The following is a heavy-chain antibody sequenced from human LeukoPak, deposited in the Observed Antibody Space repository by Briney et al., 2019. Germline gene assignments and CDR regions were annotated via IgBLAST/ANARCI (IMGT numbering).Heavy chain of an antibody. J-gene: IGHJ5*02. CDR1: GFTFSSYA. V-gene: IGHV3-23*01. D-gene: IGHD2-15*01. CDR3: AKDRRLAATTQDR. CDR2: ISGSGDST. Sequence: GGSLRLSCAASGFTFSSYAMSWVRQAPGKGLEWVSTISGSGDSTYYADSVKGRFTISRDISKNMLYLQMNSLRAEDTAVYYCAKDRRLAATTQDRWGQGTLVTVSS.